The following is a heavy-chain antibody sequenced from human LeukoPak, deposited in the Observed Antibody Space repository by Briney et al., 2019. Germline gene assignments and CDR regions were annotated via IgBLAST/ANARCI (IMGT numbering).Heavy chain of an antibody. V-gene: IGHV3-23*01. CDR1: GFTFTSSA. CDR2: ISGHSGTT. CDR3: ARDAGYGYDRFDY. D-gene: IGHD5-18*01. J-gene: IGHJ4*02. Sequence: PGGSLRLSCVASGFTFTSSAMSWVRQAPGKGLEWVSAISGHSGTTYYADSVKGRFTISRDNAKNSLYLQMNSLRAEDTAVYYCARDAGYGYDRFDYWGQGTQVTVSS.